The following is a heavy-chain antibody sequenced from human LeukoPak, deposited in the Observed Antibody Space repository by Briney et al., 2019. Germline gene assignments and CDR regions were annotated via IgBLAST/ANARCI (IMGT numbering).Heavy chain of an antibody. J-gene: IGHJ4*02. V-gene: IGHV3-23*01. D-gene: IGHD3-22*01. CDR3: ARDVYYYDSSGHSTFDY. Sequence: GGSLRLSCAASGFTFSSYAMSWVRQAPGKGLEWVSAISGSGGSTYYADSVKGRFTISRDNSKNTLYLQMNSLRAEDTAVYYCARDVYYYDSSGHSTFDYWGQGTLVTVSS. CDR2: ISGSGGST. CDR1: GFTFSSYA.